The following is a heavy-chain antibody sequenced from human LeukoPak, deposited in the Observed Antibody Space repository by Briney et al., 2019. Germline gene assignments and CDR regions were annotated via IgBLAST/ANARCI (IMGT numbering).Heavy chain of an antibody. D-gene: IGHD1-7*01. CDR3: ARDRYWNYNIIDY. V-gene: IGHV6-1*01. J-gene: IGHJ4*02. Sequence: SQTLSLTCAISGDSVSSNSAAWNWIRQSRSRGLEWLGRTYYRSKWYNDYAVSVKSRITINPDTSKNQFSLQLNSVTPEDTAVYYCARDRYWNYNIIDYWGQGTLVTVSS. CDR2: TYYRSKWYN. CDR1: GDSVSSNSAA.